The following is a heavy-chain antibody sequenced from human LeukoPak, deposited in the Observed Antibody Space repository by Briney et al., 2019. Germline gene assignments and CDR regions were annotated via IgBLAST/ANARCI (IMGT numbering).Heavy chain of an antibody. CDR3: ARGKQQLAKGDDY. Sequence: SETLSLTCAVYGGSFSGYCWSWIRQPPGKGLEWIGEINHSGSTNYNPSLKSRVTISVDTSKNQFSLKLSSVTAADTAVYYCARGKQQLAKGDDYWGQGTLVTVSS. D-gene: IGHD6-13*01. CDR1: GGSFSGYC. V-gene: IGHV4-34*01. CDR2: INHSGST. J-gene: IGHJ4*02.